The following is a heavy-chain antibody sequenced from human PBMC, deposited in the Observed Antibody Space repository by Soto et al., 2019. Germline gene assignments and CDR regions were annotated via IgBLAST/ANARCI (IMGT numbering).Heavy chain of an antibody. CDR3: ARGNHRWLQLWYFDP. Sequence: QVQLVQSGAEVKKPGSSVTVSCKASGGTFSSYTISWVRQAPGQGLEWMGGIIPIFGTANYAQKFQGRVTISADEFTSTAYMEVSSLTSEDTAVYYCARGNHRWLQLWYFDPWGRGTLVTVSS. CDR1: GGTFSSYT. J-gene: IGHJ2*01. D-gene: IGHD5-12*01. V-gene: IGHV1-69*12. CDR2: IIPIFGTA.